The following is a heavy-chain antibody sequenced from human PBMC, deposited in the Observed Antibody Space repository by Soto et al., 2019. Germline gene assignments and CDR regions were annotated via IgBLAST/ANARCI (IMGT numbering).Heavy chain of an antibody. Sequence: SETLSLTCAVYGGSFSGYYWSWIRQPPGKGLEWIGEINHSGSTNYNPSLKSRVTISVDTSKNQFSLKLSSVTAADTAVYYCASLSGYPKYYFDYWGQGTLVTVSS. CDR3: ASLSGYPKYYFDY. V-gene: IGHV4-34*01. J-gene: IGHJ4*02. D-gene: IGHD3-22*01. CDR2: INHSGST. CDR1: GGSFSGYY.